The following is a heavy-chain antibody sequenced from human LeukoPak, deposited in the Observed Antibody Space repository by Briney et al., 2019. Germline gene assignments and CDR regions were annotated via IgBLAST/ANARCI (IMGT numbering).Heavy chain of an antibody. V-gene: IGHV3-49*04. CDR2: IRSKAYGGTT. CDR1: GFTFGDYA. CDR3: TRNKLGYCSRTSCSEDYYFDY. D-gene: IGHD2-2*01. Sequence: GRSLRLSCTASGFTFGDYAMSWVRQAPGKGLEWVGFIRSKAYGGTTEYAASVKGRFTISRDDSKSIAYLQMNSLKTEDTAVYYCTRNKLGYCSRTSCSEDYYFDYWGQGTLVTVSS. J-gene: IGHJ4*02.